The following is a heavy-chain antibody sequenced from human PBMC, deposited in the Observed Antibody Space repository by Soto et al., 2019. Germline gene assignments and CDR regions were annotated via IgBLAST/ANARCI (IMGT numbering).Heavy chain of an antibody. V-gene: IGHV1-8*01. D-gene: IGHD6-6*01. J-gene: IGHJ4*02. CDR2: RNPNSGNT. Sequence: QVQLVQSGAEVKKPGASVKVSCKASGYTFTSYDINWVRQATGQGLEWVGWRNPNSGNTGYAQKFQGRVTMTRNTSISTAYMELSSLRSEDTAVYYCARVRFLLSSSPLGYWGQGTLVTVSS. CDR3: ARVRFLLSSSPLGY. CDR1: GYTFTSYD.